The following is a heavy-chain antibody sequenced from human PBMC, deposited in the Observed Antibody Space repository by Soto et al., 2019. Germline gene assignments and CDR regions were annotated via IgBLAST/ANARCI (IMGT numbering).Heavy chain of an antibody. J-gene: IGHJ6*04. CDR1: GGSISSYY. Sequence: SETLSLTCTVSGGSISSYYWSWIRQPPGKGLEWIGYIYYSGSTNYNPSLKSRVTISVDTSKNQFSLKLSSVTTADTAVYYCATRGGYSGYDFVFGVWGKGTTVTVSS. D-gene: IGHD5-12*01. V-gene: IGHV4-59*01. CDR2: IYYSGST. CDR3: ATRGGYSGYDFVFGV.